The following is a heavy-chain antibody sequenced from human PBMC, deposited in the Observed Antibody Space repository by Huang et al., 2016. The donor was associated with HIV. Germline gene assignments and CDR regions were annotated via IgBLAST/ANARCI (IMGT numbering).Heavy chain of an antibody. CDR1: GYTLTELS. J-gene: IGHJ3*02. V-gene: IGHV1-24*01. CDR3: AAGYDTYYDI. D-gene: IGHD2-21*01. CDR2: FATEQGET. Sequence: QVQLVQSGAEVKKPGASVKVSCKVSGYTLTELSIHWVRQAPGKGLEWMGGFATEQGETIYAQNVQGRVTMTEETSTDTAYMELHSLRPEDTAVYYCAAGYDTYYDIWGQGTMVIASS.